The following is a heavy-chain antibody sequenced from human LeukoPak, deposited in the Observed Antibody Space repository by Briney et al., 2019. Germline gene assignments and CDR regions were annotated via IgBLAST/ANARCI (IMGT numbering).Heavy chain of an antibody. CDR1: GITFSSYA. Sequence: GGSLRLSCAASGITFSSYAMSWVRQAPEKGLEWVSGISGSGGITYYAGSVKGRFTVSRDNSNNTLYLQMNSLRAEDTAVYYCAKHRLITVVSSADYWGRGALVIVSS. V-gene: IGHV3-23*01. CDR3: AKHRLITVVSSADY. J-gene: IGHJ4*02. CDR2: ISGSGGIT. D-gene: IGHD4-23*01.